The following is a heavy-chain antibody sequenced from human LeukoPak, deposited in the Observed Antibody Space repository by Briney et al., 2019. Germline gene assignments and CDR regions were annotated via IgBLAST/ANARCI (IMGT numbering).Heavy chain of an antibody. D-gene: IGHD6-19*01. J-gene: IGHJ3*02. CDR3: ASSSGRGAFDI. Sequence: SETPSLTCAVYGGSFSGYYWSWIRQPPGKGLEWIGEINHSGSTNYNPSLKSRVTISVDMSKNQFSLKLSSVTAADTAVYYCASSSGRGAFDIWGQGTMVTVSS. V-gene: IGHV4-34*01. CDR1: GGSFSGYY. CDR2: INHSGST.